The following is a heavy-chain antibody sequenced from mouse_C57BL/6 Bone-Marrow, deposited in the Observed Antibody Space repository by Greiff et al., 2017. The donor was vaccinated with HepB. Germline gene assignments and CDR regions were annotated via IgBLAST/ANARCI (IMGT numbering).Heavy chain of an antibody. CDR2: IDPSDSYT. Sequence: QVQLQQPGAELVMPGASVKLSCKASGYTFTSYWMHWVKQRPGQGLEWIGEIDPSDSYTNYNQKFKGKSTLTVDKSSSTAYMQLSSLTSVDSAVYFCARGDYDGNPYAMDFWGQGTSVTVSS. V-gene: IGHV1-69*01. D-gene: IGHD1-1*01. CDR1: GYTFTSYW. CDR3: ARGDYDGNPYAMDF. J-gene: IGHJ4*01.